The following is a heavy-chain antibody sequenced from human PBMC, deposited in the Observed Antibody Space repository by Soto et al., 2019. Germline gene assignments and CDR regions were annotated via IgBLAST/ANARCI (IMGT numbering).Heavy chain of an antibody. J-gene: IGHJ4*02. CDR1: GYTFTSYE. CDR3: ARDRRDGYNTFDY. CDR2: IGPSDGIT. D-gene: IGHD5-12*01. Sequence: GASVKVSCKASGYTFTSYEMYWVRQAPGQGLEWMGIIGPSDGITTYAQKFQGRVTMTRDTSTSTVYMELGSLRSEDTAVYYCARDRRDGYNTFDYWGQGTLVTVS. V-gene: IGHV1-46*01.